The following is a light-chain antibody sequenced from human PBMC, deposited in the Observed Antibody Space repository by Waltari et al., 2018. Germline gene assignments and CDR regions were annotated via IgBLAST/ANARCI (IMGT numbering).Light chain of an antibody. V-gene: IGLV1-40*01. CDR2: DTN. CDR1: RSNIGAQYD. CDR3: QSYDKSLSGWV. J-gene: IGLJ3*02. Sequence: QSVLTQPPSVSGAPGQSVTISCAGGRSNIGAQYDIPWYQFLPETAPRLLIFDTNKRPSGVPDRFSGSKSGTSASLAITGLQPEDEALYYCQSYDKSLSGWVFGGGTKLTVL.